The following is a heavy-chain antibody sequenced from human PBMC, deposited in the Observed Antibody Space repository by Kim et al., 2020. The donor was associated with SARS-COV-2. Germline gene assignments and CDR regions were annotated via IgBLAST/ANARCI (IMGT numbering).Heavy chain of an antibody. V-gene: IGHV5-51*01. D-gene: IGHD3-22*01. J-gene: IGHJ4*02. Sequence: GESLKISCKGSGYSFTSYWIGWVRQMPGKGLEWMGIIYPGDSDTRYSPSFQGQVTISSDKSISTAYLQWSSLKASDTAMYYCARGGLGYYYDSSGYSFDYWGQGTLVTVSS. CDR2: IYPGDSDT. CDR1: GYSFTSYW. CDR3: ARGGLGYYYDSSGYSFDY.